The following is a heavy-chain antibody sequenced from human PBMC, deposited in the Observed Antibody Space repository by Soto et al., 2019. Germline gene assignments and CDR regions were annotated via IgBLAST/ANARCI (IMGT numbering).Heavy chain of an antibody. CDR3: ARDRLVGATNLTAFYQ. Sequence: QVQLVQSGAEVKKPGSSVKVSCKASGGTFSSYAISWVRQAPGQGLEWMGGIIPIFGTANYAQKFQGRVTITADESTSKGYMEPSSLRSEDTAVYYRARDRLVGATNLTAFYQWGQGTLVTVSS. D-gene: IGHD1-26*01. CDR1: GGTFSSYA. J-gene: IGHJ4*02. CDR2: IIPIFGTA. V-gene: IGHV1-69*01.